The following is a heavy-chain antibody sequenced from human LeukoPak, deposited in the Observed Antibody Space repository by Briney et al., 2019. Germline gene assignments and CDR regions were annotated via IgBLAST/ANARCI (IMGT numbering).Heavy chain of an antibody. J-gene: IGHJ4*02. D-gene: IGHD6-13*01. CDR1: GFTFSSYE. V-gene: IGHV3-66*01. CDR2: IYSGGST. CDR3: AREKYSSSWYPSGYFDY. Sequence: PGGSLRLSCAASGFTFSSYEMNWVRQAPGKGLEWVSVIYSGGSTYYADSVKGRFTISRDNSKNTLYLQMNSLRAEDTAVYYCAREKYSSSWYPSGYFDYWGQGTLVTVSS.